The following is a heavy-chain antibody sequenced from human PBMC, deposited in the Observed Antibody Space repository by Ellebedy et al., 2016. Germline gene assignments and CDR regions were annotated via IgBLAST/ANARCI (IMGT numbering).Heavy chain of an antibody. V-gene: IGHV4-34*01. CDR3: ARGIGRLDY. J-gene: IGHJ4*02. D-gene: IGHD1-26*01. CDR2: IYYSGTT. CDR1: GGSFSGYY. Sequence: SETLSLTCAVYGGSFSGYYWSWIRQPPGKGLEWIGSIYYSGTTYYKPSLNSRVTISVDTSKNQFSLNLTSVTAADTAVYYCARGIGRLDYWGRGTLVTVSS.